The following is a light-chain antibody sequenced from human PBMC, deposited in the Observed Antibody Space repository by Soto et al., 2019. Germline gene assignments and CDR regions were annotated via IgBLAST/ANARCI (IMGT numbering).Light chain of an antibody. CDR1: QTISSW. Sequence: DIQMTQSPSSLSASVGDRVTITCRASQTISSWLAWYQQKPGKAPKLLIYKASTLKSGVPSRFSGSGSGSEFTLPISSLQPDDFATYYCQHYNSYSEAFGQGTKV. CDR3: QHYNSYSEA. CDR2: KAS. J-gene: IGKJ1*01. V-gene: IGKV1-5*03.